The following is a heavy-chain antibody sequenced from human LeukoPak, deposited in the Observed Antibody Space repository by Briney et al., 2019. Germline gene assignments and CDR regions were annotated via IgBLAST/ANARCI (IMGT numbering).Heavy chain of an antibody. Sequence: GGSLRLSCAASGFTFSSYWMSWVRQAPGKGLEWVANIKQDGSEKYYVDSVKGRFTISRDNAKNPLYLQMNSLRAEDAAVYYCARPPYYDFWSGYYQGAFDIWGQGTMVTVSS. J-gene: IGHJ3*02. D-gene: IGHD3-3*01. CDR1: GFTFSSYW. V-gene: IGHV3-7*01. CDR3: ARPPYYDFWSGYYQGAFDI. CDR2: IKQDGSEK.